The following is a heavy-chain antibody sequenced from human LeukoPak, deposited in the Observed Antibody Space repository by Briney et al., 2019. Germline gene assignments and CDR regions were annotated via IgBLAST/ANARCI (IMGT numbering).Heavy chain of an antibody. D-gene: IGHD3-10*01. CDR3: ARAGMVRGVRWFDP. V-gene: IGHV1-2*02. CDR1: GYTFGGYY. J-gene: IGHJ5*02. Sequence: ASVKVSCKASGYTFGGYYMHWVRQAPGQGLEWMGWINPNSGGTNYAQKFQGRVTMTRDTSISTAYMELSRLRSDDTAVYYCARAGMVRGVRWFDPWGQGTLVTVSS. CDR2: INPNSGGT.